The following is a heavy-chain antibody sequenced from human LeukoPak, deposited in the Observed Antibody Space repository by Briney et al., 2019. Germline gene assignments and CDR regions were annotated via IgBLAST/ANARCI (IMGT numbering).Heavy chain of an antibody. J-gene: IGHJ6*03. Sequence: PGRSLRLSCAASGFTFSRYGMHWVRQAPGKGLEWVTAISHDGSNKYYADSVKGRFTISRDNSKNTLYLQMNSLRAEDTAVYYCARAGYDFWSGYYGDYYYYYMDVWGKGTTVTVSS. V-gene: IGHV3-30*04. CDR3: ARAGYDFWSGYYGDYYYYYMDV. CDR1: GFTFSRYG. D-gene: IGHD3-3*01. CDR2: ISHDGSNK.